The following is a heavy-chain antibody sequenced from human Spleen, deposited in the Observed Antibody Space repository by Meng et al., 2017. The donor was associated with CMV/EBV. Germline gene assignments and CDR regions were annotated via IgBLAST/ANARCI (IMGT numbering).Heavy chain of an antibody. D-gene: IGHD2-2*01. CDR3: AREDQYQLGGMDV. CDR2: ISSSGTYI. Sequence: GESLKISCAASGFTFNTYNMNWVRQAPGKGLEWVSSISSSGTYIYHADSVRGRFTISRDDAENSLYLQMSSLRVEDTAVYYCAREDQYQLGGMDVWGQGTTVTVS. CDR1: GFTFNTYN. J-gene: IGHJ6*02. V-gene: IGHV3-21*04.